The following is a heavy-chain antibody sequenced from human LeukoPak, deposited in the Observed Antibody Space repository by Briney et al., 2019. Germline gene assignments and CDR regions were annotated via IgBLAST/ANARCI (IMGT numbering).Heavy chain of an antibody. V-gene: IGHV4-34*01. D-gene: IGHD3-3*01. CDR3: ASLYYDFWSGYYRDFDY. CDR2: INHSGST. Sequence: RSSETLSLTCAVYGGSFSGYYWSWIRQPPGKGLEWIGEINHSGSTNYNPSLKRRVTISVDTSKNQFSLKLSSVTAADTAVYYCASLYYDFWSGYYRDFDYWGQGTLVTVSS. CDR1: GGSFSGYY. J-gene: IGHJ4*02.